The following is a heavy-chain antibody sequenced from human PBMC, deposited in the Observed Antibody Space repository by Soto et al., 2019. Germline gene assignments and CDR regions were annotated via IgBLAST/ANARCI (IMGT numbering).Heavy chain of an antibody. CDR2: THHSRGT. CDR1: GDSIIGTHW. J-gene: IGHJ6*02. D-gene: IGHD1-26*01. CDR3: ARVIKEWELLTYYYYYGMDV. V-gene: IGHV4-4*02. Sequence: TLSLTCAVSGDSIIGTHWWSWVRRPPGKGLEFIGETHHSRGTNYNPSLRSRVTMSLDKSKNQLSLKLSSVTAADTAVYYCARVIKEWELLTYYYYYGMDVWGQGTTVTV.